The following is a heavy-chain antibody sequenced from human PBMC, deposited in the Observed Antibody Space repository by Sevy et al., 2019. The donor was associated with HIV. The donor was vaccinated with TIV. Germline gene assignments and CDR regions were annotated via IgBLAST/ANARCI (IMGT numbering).Heavy chain of an antibody. Sequence: SETLSLTCTVSGGSISSSSYYWGWIRQPPGKGLEWIGSIYYSGSTYYNPSLKRRVTISVDTSKNQFSLKLSSVTAADTAVYYCARHRIAAAGYWFDPWGQGTLVTASS. CDR1: GGSISSSSYY. CDR3: ARHRIAAAGYWFDP. CDR2: IYYSGST. V-gene: IGHV4-39*01. D-gene: IGHD6-13*01. J-gene: IGHJ5*02.